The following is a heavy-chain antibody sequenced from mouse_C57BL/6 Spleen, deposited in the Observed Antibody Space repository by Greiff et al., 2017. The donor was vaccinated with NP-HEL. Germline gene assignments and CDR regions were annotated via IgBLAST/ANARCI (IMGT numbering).Heavy chain of an antibody. J-gene: IGHJ4*01. D-gene: IGHD2-1*01. V-gene: IGHV1-77*01. Sequence: QVHVKQSGAELVKPGASVKISCKASGYTFTDYYINWVKQRPGQGLEWIGKIGPGSGSTYYNEKFKGKATLTADKSSSTAYMQLSSLTSEDSAVYCCSTLPVYYAMDYWGQGTSVTVSS. CDR1: GYTFTDYY. CDR3: STLPVYYAMDY. CDR2: IGPGSGST.